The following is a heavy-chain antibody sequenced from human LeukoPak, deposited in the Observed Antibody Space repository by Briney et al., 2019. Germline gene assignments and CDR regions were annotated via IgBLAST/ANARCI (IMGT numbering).Heavy chain of an antibody. D-gene: IGHD2-15*01. CDR3: AREVRTGYCSGGSCLDFDY. J-gene: IGHJ4*02. CDR1: GGPISSYY. Sequence: PSETLSLTCTVSGGPISSYYWSWIRQPAGKGLEWIGRIYTSGSTNYNPSLKSRVTMSVDTSKNQFSLKLSSVTAADTAVYYCAREVRTGYCSGGSCLDFDYWGQGTLVTVSS. CDR2: IYTSGST. V-gene: IGHV4-4*07.